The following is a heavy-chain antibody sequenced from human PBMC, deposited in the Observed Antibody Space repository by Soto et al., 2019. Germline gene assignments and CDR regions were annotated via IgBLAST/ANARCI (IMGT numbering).Heavy chain of an antibody. CDR3: ARGAYYDSSGYYYERAFDI. Sequence: SVKVSCKASGGTFSSYAISWVRQAPGQGLEWMGGIIPIFGTANYAQKFQGRVTITADESTSTAYMELSSPRSEDTAVYYCARGAYYDSSGYYYERAFDIWGQGTMVTVS. J-gene: IGHJ3*02. D-gene: IGHD3-22*01. CDR2: IIPIFGTA. V-gene: IGHV1-69*13. CDR1: GGTFSSYA.